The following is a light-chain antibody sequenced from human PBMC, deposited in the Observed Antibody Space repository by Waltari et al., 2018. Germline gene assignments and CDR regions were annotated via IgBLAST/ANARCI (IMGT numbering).Light chain of an antibody. CDR3: ISYTSSDTYV. CDR1: SSDVGRYNY. CDR2: GVS. J-gene: IGLJ1*01. V-gene: IGLV2-14*03. Sequence: QSALTQPASVSGSPGQSITISSSGTSSDVGRYNYVPWYQQHPGKAPKLIISGVSNRPSGVSNRFSGSKSDNTASLTLSGLRPEDEAYYHCISYTSSDTYVFGTGTEVTVL.